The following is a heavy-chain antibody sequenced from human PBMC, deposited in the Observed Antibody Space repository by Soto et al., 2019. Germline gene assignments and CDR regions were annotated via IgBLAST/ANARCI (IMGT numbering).Heavy chain of an antibody. J-gene: IGHJ5*02. CDR2: IYYSGST. Sequence: SETLSLTCTVSGGSISSSSYYWGWIRQPPGKGLEWIGSIYYSGSTYYNPSLKSRVTISVDTSKNQFSLKLSSVTAADTAVYYCASPPYYDFWSGYNNWFDPWGQGTLVTV. CDR3: ASPPYYDFWSGYNNWFDP. D-gene: IGHD3-3*01. CDR1: GGSISSSSYY. V-gene: IGHV4-39*01.